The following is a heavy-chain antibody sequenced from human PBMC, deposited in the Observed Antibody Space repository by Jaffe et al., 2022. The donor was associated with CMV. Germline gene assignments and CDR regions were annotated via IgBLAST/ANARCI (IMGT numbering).Heavy chain of an antibody. V-gene: IGHV3-74*01. Sequence: EVQLVESGGGLVQPGGSLRLSCAASGFTFSSYWMHWVRQAPGKGLVWVSRINSDGSSTSYADSVKGRFTISRDNAKNTLYLQMNSLRAEDTAVYYCARVPSSSWYHNWFDPWGQGTLVTVSS. CDR3: ARVPSSSWYHNWFDP. CDR1: GFTFSSYW. J-gene: IGHJ5*02. CDR2: INSDGSST. D-gene: IGHD6-13*01.